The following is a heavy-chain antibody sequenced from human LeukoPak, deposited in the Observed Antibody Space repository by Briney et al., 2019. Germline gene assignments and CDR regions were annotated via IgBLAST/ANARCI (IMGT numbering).Heavy chain of an antibody. Sequence: KFQGRVTITRDTSASTAYMELSSPRSEDTAVYYCAREVGIAAALDYWGQGTLVTVSS. V-gene: IGHV1-3*01. J-gene: IGHJ4*02. CDR3: AREVGIAAALDY. D-gene: IGHD6-13*01.